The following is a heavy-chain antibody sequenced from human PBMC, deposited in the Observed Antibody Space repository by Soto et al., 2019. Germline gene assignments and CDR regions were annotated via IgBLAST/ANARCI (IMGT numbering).Heavy chain of an antibody. V-gene: IGHV3-33*03. CDR3: ARVVVVSASPVGCEMDV. J-gene: IGHJ6*02. Sequence: QVQLVESGGGVVQPGRSLRLSCAASGFTFSSHGIHWVRQAPGKGLEWVAVVWYDGSKKSYADSVKGRFTISRDNSKSTLELQMNSLRDEDTGVYYCARVVVVSASPVGCEMDVWGQGATVSVSS. D-gene: IGHD2-21*01. CDR1: GFTFSSHG. CDR2: VWYDGSKK.